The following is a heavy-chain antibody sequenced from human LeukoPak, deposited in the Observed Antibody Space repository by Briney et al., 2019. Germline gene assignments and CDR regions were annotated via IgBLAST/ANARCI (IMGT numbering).Heavy chain of an antibody. J-gene: IGHJ4*02. D-gene: IGHD3-3*01. CDR1: GGSISSSSYY. CDR3: ARHPTYYDFWSGYY. Sequence: SETLSLTCTVSGGSISSSSYYWGWIRQPPGKGLEWIGSIYYSGSTYYNPSLKSRVTISVDTSKNQFSLKLSSVTAADTAVYYCARHPTYYDFWSGYYWGQGTLVTVSS. V-gene: IGHV4-39*01. CDR2: IYYSGST.